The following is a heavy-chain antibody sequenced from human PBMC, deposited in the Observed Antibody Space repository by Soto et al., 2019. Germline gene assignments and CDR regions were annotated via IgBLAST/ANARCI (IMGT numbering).Heavy chain of an antibody. CDR2: IIPIFGTA. V-gene: IGHV1-69*13. CDR3: ASNRNDYSNYLGY. CDR1: GGTFSSYA. D-gene: IGHD4-4*01. Sequence: GASVKVSCKASGGTFSSYAISWVRQASGQGLEWMGGIIPIFGTANYAQKFQGRVTITADESTSTAYMELSSLRSEDTAVYYCASNRNDYSNYLGYWGQGTLVTVSS. J-gene: IGHJ4*02.